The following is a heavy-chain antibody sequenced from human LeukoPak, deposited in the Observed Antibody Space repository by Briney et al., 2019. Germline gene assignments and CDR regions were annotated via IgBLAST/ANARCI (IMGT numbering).Heavy chain of an antibody. D-gene: IGHD6-19*01. J-gene: IGHJ4*02. CDR2: ISYDGGNI. CDR1: GFSFGDFA. Sequence: PGRSLRLSCAPSGFSFGDFAMHWVRQAPGKGLEWVALISYDGGNIYYADSVRGRFTISRDYSKNMLFLHMNSLRPEDTAVYYCARDPPFRSGWSQNLFDHWGQGTLVTVSS. V-gene: IGHV3-30*04. CDR3: ARDPPFRSGWSQNLFDH.